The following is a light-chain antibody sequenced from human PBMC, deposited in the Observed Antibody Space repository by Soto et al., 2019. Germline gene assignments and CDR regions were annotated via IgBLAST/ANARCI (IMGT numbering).Light chain of an antibody. J-gene: IGLJ2*01. Sequence: QSVLTQPPSASGTPGQRVTISCSGSSSNIGSNYVYWYQQLPGTAPKLLIYRNNQWPSGVPDRFSGSKSGTSASLAFSGLRSEDEADYYCAAWDDSLSGVVFGGGTKLTVL. CDR2: RNN. CDR3: AAWDDSLSGVV. V-gene: IGLV1-47*01. CDR1: SSNIGSNY.